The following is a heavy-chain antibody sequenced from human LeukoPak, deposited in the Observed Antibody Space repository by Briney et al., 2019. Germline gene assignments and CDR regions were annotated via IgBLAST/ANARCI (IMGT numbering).Heavy chain of an antibody. CDR2: ISSSSSTI. Sequence: GGSLRLSCAASGFTFSSYSMNWIRQAPGKGLEWVSYISSSSSTIYHADSVEGRFTISRDNAKNSLYLQMNSLRAEDTAVYYCARGVPDYWGQGTLVTVSS. V-gene: IGHV3-48*04. J-gene: IGHJ4*02. CDR1: GFTFSSYS. CDR3: ARGVPDY.